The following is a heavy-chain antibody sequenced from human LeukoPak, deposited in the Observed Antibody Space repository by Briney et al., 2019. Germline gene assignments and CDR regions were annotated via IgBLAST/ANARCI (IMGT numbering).Heavy chain of an antibody. D-gene: IGHD4-17*01. CDR3: ARESSGRYGDYTYLFDP. CDR2: NYHNGST. CDR1: GYSISSGYY. J-gene: IGHJ5*02. V-gene: IGHV4-38-2*02. Sequence: SETLSLTCTVSGYSISSGYYWGWIRQPPGKGLEWIGINYHNGSTYYNPSLKSRVTISVDTSKNQFSLKLSSETAADTGVYYCARESSGRYGDYTYLFDPWGEGTLVSVSS.